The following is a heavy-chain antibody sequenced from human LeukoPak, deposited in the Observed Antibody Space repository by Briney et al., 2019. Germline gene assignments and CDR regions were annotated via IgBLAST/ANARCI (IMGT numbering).Heavy chain of an antibody. D-gene: IGHD3-10*01. Sequence: ASVKVSCKASGYTFTSYGISWVRQAAGQGLEWMGWISAYNGNTNYAQKLQGRVTMTTDTSTSTAYMELRSLRSDDTAVYYCARGRPGVRGVISFRYYYYYMDVWGKGTTVTISS. CDR3: ARGRPGVRGVISFRYYYYYMDV. J-gene: IGHJ6*03. CDR2: ISAYNGNT. V-gene: IGHV1-18*01. CDR1: GYTFTSYG.